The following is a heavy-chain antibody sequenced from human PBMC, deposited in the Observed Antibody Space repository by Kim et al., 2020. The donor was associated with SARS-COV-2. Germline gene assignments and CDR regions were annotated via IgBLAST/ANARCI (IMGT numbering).Heavy chain of an antibody. Sequence: GGSLRLSCAASGFTFSSYGMHWVRQAPGKGLEWVAVISYDGSNKYYADSVKGRFTISRDNSKNTLYLQMNSLRAEDTAVYYCAKNPLSPRYCSSTSCPTQNAFDIWGQGTMVTVSS. CDR2: ISYDGSNK. CDR3: AKNPLSPRYCSSTSCPTQNAFDI. D-gene: IGHD2-2*01. V-gene: IGHV3-30*18. CDR1: GFTFSSYG. J-gene: IGHJ3*02.